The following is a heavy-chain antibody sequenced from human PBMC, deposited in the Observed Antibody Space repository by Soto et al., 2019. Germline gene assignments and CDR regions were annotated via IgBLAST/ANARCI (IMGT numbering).Heavy chain of an antibody. Sequence: QTLSFPFPMCGFRISTGSAAWNWIRQAPSRGLEWLGRTYYRSGWSNEYAVSVRGRIIINPDTSKNQFSLQLNSVTPEDTAVYYCARAYSSGWFSYFDFWGQGTLVTV. CDR2: TYYRSGWSN. D-gene: IGHD6-19*01. V-gene: IGHV6-1*01. CDR3: ARAYSSGWFSYFDF. CDR1: GFRISTGSAA. J-gene: IGHJ4*02.